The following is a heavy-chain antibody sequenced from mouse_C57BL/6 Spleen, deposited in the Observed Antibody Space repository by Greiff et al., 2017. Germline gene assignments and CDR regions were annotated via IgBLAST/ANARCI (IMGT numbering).Heavy chain of an antibody. CDR1: GYAFTNYL. V-gene: IGHV1-54*01. CDR3: ARGRDIYYGNPFAY. CDR2: INPGSGGT. J-gene: IGHJ3*01. Sequence: VQLQQSGAELVRPGTSVKVSCKASGYAFTNYLIEWVKQRPGQGLEWIGVINPGSGGTNYNEKFKGKATLTADKSSSTAYMQLSSLTSEDSAVYFCARGRDIYYGNPFAYWGQGTLVTVSA. D-gene: IGHD2-1*01.